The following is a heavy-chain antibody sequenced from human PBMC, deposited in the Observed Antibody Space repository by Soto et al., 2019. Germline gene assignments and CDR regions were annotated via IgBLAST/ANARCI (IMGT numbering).Heavy chain of an antibody. Sequence: EVQLVESGGGLVQPGRSLRLSCAASGFTFDDYAMHWVRQAPGKGLEWVSGISWNSGSIGYADSVKGRFTISRDNAKNSLYLQMNSLRAEDTALYYCAKCPSLWEQLDLQGGWFDPWGQGTLVTVSS. CDR1: GFTFDDYA. J-gene: IGHJ5*02. D-gene: IGHD6-6*01. CDR2: ISWNSGSI. V-gene: IGHV3-9*01. CDR3: AKCPSLWEQLDLQGGWFDP.